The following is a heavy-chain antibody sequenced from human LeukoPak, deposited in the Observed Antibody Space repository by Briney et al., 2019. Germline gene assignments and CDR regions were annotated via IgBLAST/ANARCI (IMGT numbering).Heavy chain of an antibody. D-gene: IGHD5-12*01. V-gene: IGHV3-30-3*01. CDR1: GFTFSSYA. CDR3: AKGAYDYIEMGYFDY. J-gene: IGHJ4*02. Sequence: GGSLRLSCAVSGFTFSSYALHWVRQAPGKGLEWVAVMSYDGSNKYYADSVKGRFTVSRDNSKNTLYLQMNSLRAEDMAVYYCAKGAYDYIEMGYFDYWGQGTLVTVSS. CDR2: MSYDGSNK.